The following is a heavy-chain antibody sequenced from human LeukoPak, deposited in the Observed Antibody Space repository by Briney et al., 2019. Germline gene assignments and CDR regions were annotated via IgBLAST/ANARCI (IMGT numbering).Heavy chain of an antibody. V-gene: IGHV4-34*01. CDR1: GGSFGGYY. J-gene: IGHJ3*02. Sequence: SETLSLTCTVYGGSFGGYYWSWIRQPPGKGLEWIGEINHSGSTNYNPSLKSRVTISVDTSKNQFSLKLSSVTAADTAVYYCARDMSYYYDSSGYLGDAFDIWGQGTMVTVSS. CDR2: INHSGST. CDR3: ARDMSYYYDSSGYLGDAFDI. D-gene: IGHD3-22*01.